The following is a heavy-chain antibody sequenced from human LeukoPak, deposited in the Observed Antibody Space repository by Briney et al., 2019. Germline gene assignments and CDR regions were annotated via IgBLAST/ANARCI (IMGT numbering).Heavy chain of an antibody. Sequence: SVKVSCKASGGTFSSYAISWVRQAPGQGLEWMGGIIPIFGTANYAQKFQGRVTITTDESTSTAYMELSSLRSEDTAVYYRARALRIAARPEYYYYMDVWGKGTTVTVSS. CDR1: GGTFSSYA. J-gene: IGHJ6*03. CDR3: ARALRIAARPEYYYYMDV. CDR2: IIPIFGTA. V-gene: IGHV1-69*05. D-gene: IGHD6-6*01.